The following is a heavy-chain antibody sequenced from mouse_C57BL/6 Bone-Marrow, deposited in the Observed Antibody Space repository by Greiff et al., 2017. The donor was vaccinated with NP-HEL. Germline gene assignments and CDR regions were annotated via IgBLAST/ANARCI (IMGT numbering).Heavy chain of an antibody. Sequence: EVQVVESGEGLVKPGGSLKLSCAASGFTFSSYAMSWVRQTPEKRLEWVAYISSGGDNIYYADTVKGRFTISRDNARNTLYLQMSSLKSEDTAMYYCTRVDGYYYFDYWGQGTTLTVSS. D-gene: IGHD2-3*01. J-gene: IGHJ2*01. CDR2: ISSGGDNI. V-gene: IGHV5-9-1*02. CDR3: TRVDGYYYFDY. CDR1: GFTFSSYA.